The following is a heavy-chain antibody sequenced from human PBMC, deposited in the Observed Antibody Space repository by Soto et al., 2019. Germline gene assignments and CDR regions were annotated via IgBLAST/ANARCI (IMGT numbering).Heavy chain of an antibody. Sequence: GGSPRLSCAASGFSVSSNSMSWVRQAPGKGLEWVGRIKGEADGGTTDYAAPVKGRITISRDHSKDTLYLHMNSLKTEDTAVYYCTTGLSNGYYNFDYWGQGTPVTVPS. CDR2: IKGEADGGTT. J-gene: IGHJ4*02. V-gene: IGHV3-15*01. D-gene: IGHD3-22*01. CDR3: TTGLSNGYYNFDY. CDR1: GFSVSSNS.